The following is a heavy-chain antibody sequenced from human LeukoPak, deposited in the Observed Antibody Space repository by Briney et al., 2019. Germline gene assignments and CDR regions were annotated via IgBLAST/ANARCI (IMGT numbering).Heavy chain of an antibody. J-gene: IGHJ4*02. V-gene: IGHV3-23*01. CDR2: ISSSGDAT. CDR1: GFTLNNYA. Sequence: GGSLRLSCAASGFTLNNYAMNWVRQAPGKGLEWVSLISSSGDATYYADSVQGRFTISRDNSRNTLYLHIDSLRVEDTATYYCARGTTDLDYWGQGTRVIVSS. CDR3: ARGTTDLDY. D-gene: IGHD1-14*01.